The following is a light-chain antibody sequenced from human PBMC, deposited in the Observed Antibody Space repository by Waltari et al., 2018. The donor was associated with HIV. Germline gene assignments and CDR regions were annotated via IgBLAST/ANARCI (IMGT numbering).Light chain of an antibody. CDR3: AAWDDSLNGWV. CDR1: SSNIRSNT. V-gene: IGLV1-44*01. CDR2: SND. J-gene: IGLJ3*02. Sequence: QSVLTQPPSASGPPGQRVTISCSGSSSNIRSNTVSWYQQLPGTAPKLLTYSNDQRPSGVPDRFSGSKSGTSASLAISGLQSEDEADYYCAAWDDSLNGWVFGGGTKLTVL.